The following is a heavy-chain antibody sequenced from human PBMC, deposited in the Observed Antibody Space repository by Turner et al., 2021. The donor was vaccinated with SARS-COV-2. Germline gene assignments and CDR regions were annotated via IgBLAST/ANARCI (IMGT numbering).Heavy chain of an antibody. CDR3: ASHGAHPGFDY. CDR2: IKSYGSST. D-gene: IGHD3-16*01. Sequence: EVQLVESGGGLVQPGGALRLTCAASGFTFSSYWMHWVRQAPGKGLVVVSLIKSYGSSTSYADSLKGRFTISRDNAKNTLYLQMNSLRAEDTAVYYCASHGAHPGFDYWGQGTLVTVSS. CDR1: GFTFSSYW. V-gene: IGHV3-74*01. J-gene: IGHJ4*02.